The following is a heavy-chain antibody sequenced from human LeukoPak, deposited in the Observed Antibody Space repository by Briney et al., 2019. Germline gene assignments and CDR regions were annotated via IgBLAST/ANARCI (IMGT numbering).Heavy chain of an antibody. Sequence: GESLKISCRGSGYTFTNYWISWVRQVPGTGLEWMGRIDPSDSYTNYSPSFQGHVTISADKSISTAYLQWNSLEASDTAMYYCARHGGTSRYCSGGSCYSSLDYWGQGTLVIVSS. CDR1: GYTFTNYW. V-gene: IGHV5-10-1*01. CDR3: ARHGGTSRYCSGGSCYSSLDY. D-gene: IGHD2-15*01. J-gene: IGHJ4*02. CDR2: IDPSDSYT.